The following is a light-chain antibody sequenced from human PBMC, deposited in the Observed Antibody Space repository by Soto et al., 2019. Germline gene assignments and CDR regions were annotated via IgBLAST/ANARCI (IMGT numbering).Light chain of an antibody. CDR3: SSCTSSSTLEV. CDR2: EVS. Sequence: QSVLTQPASVSGSPGQSITISCTGTSSDVGGYHYVSWYQHHPGKAPKLMLYEVSSRPSGVSNRFSGSKSGNTASLTISGLQTEDEADYYCSSCTSSSTLEVFGTGTKVTVL. J-gene: IGLJ1*01. CDR1: SSDVGGYHY. V-gene: IGLV2-14*01.